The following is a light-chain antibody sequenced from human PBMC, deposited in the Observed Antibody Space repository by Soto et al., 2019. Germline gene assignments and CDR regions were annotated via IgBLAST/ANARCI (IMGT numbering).Light chain of an antibody. Sequence: EILMTQSPGTLSVSPGERATLSCRASLSVSTNLAWYQQKPGQAPSLLIYGASTRATGISARFSGSGSGTEFSLTISSLKSEDFDVYSCQQYNXWPRTFXQGTKWRS. CDR3: QQYNXWPRT. J-gene: IGKJ1*01. CDR1: LSVSTN. V-gene: IGKV3-15*01. CDR2: GAS.